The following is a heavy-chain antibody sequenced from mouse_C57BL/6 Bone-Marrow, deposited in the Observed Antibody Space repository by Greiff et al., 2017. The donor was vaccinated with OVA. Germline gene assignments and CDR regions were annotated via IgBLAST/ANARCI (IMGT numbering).Heavy chain of an antibody. J-gene: IGHJ2*01. CDR3: ARPIYYYGSGFDY. V-gene: IGHV1-55*01. CDR1: GYTFTSYW. D-gene: IGHD1-1*01. Sequence: VKLQQPGAELVKPGASVKMSCKASGYTFTSYWITWVKQRPGQGLEWIGDIYPGSGSTNYNEKFKSKATLTVDTSSSTAYMQLSSLTSEDSAVYYCARPIYYYGSGFDYWGQGTTLTVSS. CDR2: IYPGSGST.